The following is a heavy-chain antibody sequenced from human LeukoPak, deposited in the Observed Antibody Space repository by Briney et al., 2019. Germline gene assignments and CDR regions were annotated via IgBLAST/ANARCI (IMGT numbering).Heavy chain of an antibody. Sequence: SSETLSLTCTVSGGSVSSFYWSWIRQPPGKGLEWIGYFYYSGSTNYNPPLKSRVTISVDTSKKQFSLKLSSVTAADTAVYYCATAAPDWHFDLWGRGTLVSVSS. D-gene: IGHD2-15*01. CDR1: GGSVSSFY. V-gene: IGHV4-59*02. CDR2: FYYSGST. J-gene: IGHJ2*01. CDR3: ATAAPDWHFDL.